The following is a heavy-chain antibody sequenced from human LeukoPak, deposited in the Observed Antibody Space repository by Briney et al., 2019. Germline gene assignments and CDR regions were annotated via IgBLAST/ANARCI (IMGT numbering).Heavy chain of an antibody. CDR3: ARATPASQPEFDY. V-gene: IGHV7-4-1*02. J-gene: IGHJ4*02. CDR2: ITTSTGKP. D-gene: IGHD1-1*01. Sequence: ASVKVSCKASGYTFTVYSINWLRQAPGQGLEWMGWITTSTGKPTYAQGFTGRFVFSLDTSVSTTYLHINSLKAEDTAVYYCARATPASQPEFDYWGQGTLVTVSS. CDR1: GYTFTVYS.